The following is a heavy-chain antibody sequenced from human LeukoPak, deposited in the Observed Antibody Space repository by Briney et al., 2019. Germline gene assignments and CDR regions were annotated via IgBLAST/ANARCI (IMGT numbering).Heavy chain of an antibody. CDR3: AKDLRQLVTNNWFDP. D-gene: IGHD6-6*01. J-gene: IGHJ5*02. CDR2: ISGSGGST. V-gene: IGHV3-23*01. Sequence: PGGSLRLSCAASGFTFSSYAMSWVRQAPGKGLEWVSAISGSGGSTYYADSVKGRFTISRDNSKNTLYLQMNSLRAEDTAVYYCAKDLRQLVTNNWFDPWGQGTLVTVSS. CDR1: GFTFSSYA.